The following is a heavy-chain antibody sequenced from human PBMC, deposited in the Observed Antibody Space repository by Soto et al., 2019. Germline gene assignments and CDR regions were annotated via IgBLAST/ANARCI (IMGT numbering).Heavy chain of an antibody. CDR2: ISYDGSNE. CDR1: GFTFSSYA. Sequence: GGSLRLSCAASGFTFSSYAMHWVRQAPGKGLEWVAVISYDGSNEYYADSVKGRFTISRDNSKNTLYLQMNSLRAEDTAVYYCARDGGSGWYAGYFDYWGQGTLVTVS. J-gene: IGHJ4*02. D-gene: IGHD6-19*01. V-gene: IGHV3-30-3*01. CDR3: ARDGGSGWYAGYFDY.